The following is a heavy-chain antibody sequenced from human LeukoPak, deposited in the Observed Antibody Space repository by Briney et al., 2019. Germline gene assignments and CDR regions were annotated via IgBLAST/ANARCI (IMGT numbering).Heavy chain of an antibody. CDR2: IIPILGIA. CDR1: GGTFSSYA. D-gene: IGHD2-21*02. Sequence: SVKVSCKASGGTFSSYAISWARQAPGQGLEWMGRIIPILGIANYAQKFQGRVTITADKSTSTAYMELSSLRSEDTAVYYCARDLVVVTADLYYFDYWGQGTLVTVSS. V-gene: IGHV1-69*04. CDR3: ARDLVVVTADLYYFDY. J-gene: IGHJ4*02.